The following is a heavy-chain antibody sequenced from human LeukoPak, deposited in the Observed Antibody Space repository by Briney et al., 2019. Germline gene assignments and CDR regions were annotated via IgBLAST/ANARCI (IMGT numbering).Heavy chain of an antibody. CDR1: GYSISSGYF. J-gene: IGHJ3*02. CDR2: FYHSGIT. D-gene: IGHD4-17*01. CDR3: ARDPGDYEAFDI. V-gene: IGHV4-38-2*02. Sequence: PSETLSLTCTVSGYSISSGYFWGWIRQPPGKGLEWIGSFYHSGITYYNPSLKSRVTISVDTSKNQFSLKLSSVTAADTAVYYCARDPGDYEAFDIWGQGTMVTVSS.